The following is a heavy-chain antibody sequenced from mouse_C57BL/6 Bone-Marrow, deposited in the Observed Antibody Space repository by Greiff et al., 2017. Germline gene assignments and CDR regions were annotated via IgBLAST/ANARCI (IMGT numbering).Heavy chain of an antibody. CDR3: ARWLPYDYAMDN. V-gene: IGHV1-64*01. CDR2: INPNSGST. CDR1: GYTFTSYW. J-gene: IGHJ4*01. Sequence: QVQLQQPGAELVKPGASVKLSCKASGYTFTSYWMHWVKQRPGQGLEWIGMINPNSGSTNYNEKFKSKATLTVDKSSSTAYMQLSSLTSEDSAVYYCARWLPYDYAMDNWGQGTSVTVSS. D-gene: IGHD2-2*01.